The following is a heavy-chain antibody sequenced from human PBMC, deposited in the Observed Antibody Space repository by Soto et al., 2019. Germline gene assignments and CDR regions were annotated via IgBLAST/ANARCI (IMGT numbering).Heavy chain of an antibody. CDR2: ISGSSSYI. D-gene: IGHD3-3*01. CDR1: RFTFSSYA. Sequence: GGSLRLSCAASRFTFSSYAMSWVRQPPGKGLEWVSAISGSSSYIYYADSVKGRFTISRDNAKNSLYLQMNSLRAEDTAVYYCARGESRYDLTPALFDYWGQGTLVTVSS. J-gene: IGHJ4*02. V-gene: IGHV3-21*01. CDR3: ARGESRYDLTPALFDY.